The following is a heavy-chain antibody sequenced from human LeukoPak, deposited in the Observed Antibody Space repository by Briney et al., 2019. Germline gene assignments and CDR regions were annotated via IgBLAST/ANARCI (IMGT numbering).Heavy chain of an antibody. D-gene: IGHD3-10*01. Sequence: SETLSLTCTVSGGSISSGDYYWSWIRQPPGKGLEWIGYIYYSGSTYYNPSLKSRVTISVDTSKNQFSLKLSSVTAADTAVYYCARDVVGYGSGSYADYWGQGTLVTVSS. J-gene: IGHJ4*02. CDR1: GGSISSGDYY. CDR3: ARDVVGYGSGSYADY. V-gene: IGHV4-30-4*01. CDR2: IYYSGST.